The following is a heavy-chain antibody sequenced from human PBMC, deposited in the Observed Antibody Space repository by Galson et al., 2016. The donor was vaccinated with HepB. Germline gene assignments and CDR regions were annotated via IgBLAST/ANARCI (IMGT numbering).Heavy chain of an antibody. CDR1: GFTFSDYS. CDR3: ARDLARGFYDASGSYGYFQD. J-gene: IGHJ1*01. CDR2: ISFDGRYD. D-gene: IGHD3-22*01. Sequence: SLRLSCAASGFTFSDYSMHWIRQAPGKGLEWVAVISFDGRYDFYTDSVKGRFTISRDNSNNILYLQMNSLRSEDTAVYYCARDLARGFYDASGSYGYFQDWSQATLVTVSS. V-gene: IGHV3-30*14.